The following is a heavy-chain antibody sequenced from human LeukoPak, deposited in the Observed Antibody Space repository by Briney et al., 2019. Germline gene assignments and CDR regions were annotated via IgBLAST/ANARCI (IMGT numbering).Heavy chain of an antibody. CDR1: GGSVSSGGYY. D-gene: IGHD1-26*01. CDR2: IYYSGST. J-gene: IGHJ6*03. CDR3: ATTAYYFYVDV. V-gene: IGHV4-31*03. Sequence: SQTLSLTCTVSGGSVSSGGYYWSWIRQHPGKGLEWIGYIYYSGSTYYNPSLESRLTISLDTSTNQFSLKLGSVTAADTAVYYCATTAYYFYVDVWGKGTVITVSS.